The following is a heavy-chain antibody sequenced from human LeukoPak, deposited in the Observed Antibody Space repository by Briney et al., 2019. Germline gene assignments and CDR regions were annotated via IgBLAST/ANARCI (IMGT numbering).Heavy chain of an antibody. CDR1: GYTFTGYY. D-gene: IGHD6-13*01. CDR3: ARDLTGTDLAAAGPFDY. CDR2: INPNSGGT. V-gene: IGHV1-2*02. Sequence: GASVKVSCKASGYTFTGYYMHWVRQAPGQGLEWMGWINPNSGGTNYAQKFQGRVTMTRDTSISTAYMELSRLRSDDTAVYYCARDLTGTDLAAAGPFDYWGQGTLVTVSS. J-gene: IGHJ4*02.